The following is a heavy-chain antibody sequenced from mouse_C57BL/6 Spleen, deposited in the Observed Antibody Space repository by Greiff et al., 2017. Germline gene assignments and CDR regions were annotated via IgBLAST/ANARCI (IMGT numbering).Heavy chain of an antibody. J-gene: IGHJ1*01. CDR1: GYTHTDYE. D-gene: IGHD5-5*01. Sequence: LQRSVAVLLSLAASVTLSCTAAGYTHTDYERHWLMQKNVHGLEWIGAIDPETGGTAYNQKFKGKAILTADKSSSTAYIERRSLTSEDSAVYYCMLLSSTELPTLRYF. CDR2: IDPETGGT. V-gene: IGHV1-15*01. CDR3: MLLSSTELPTLRYF.